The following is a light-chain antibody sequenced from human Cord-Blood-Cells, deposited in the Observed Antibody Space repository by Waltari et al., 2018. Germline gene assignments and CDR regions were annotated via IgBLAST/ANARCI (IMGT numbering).Light chain of an antibody. Sequence: QSALTQPASVSGSPGQSITISCTGTSSDVGGYNYVPWYQQHPGKAPKLMIYEVSNRPSGVSNRFSGSKSGNTASLTISGLQAEDEADYYCSSYTSSNVVFGGGTKLTVL. CDR1: SSDVGGYNY. J-gene: IGLJ2*01. CDR2: EVS. CDR3: SSYTSSNVV. V-gene: IGLV2-14*01.